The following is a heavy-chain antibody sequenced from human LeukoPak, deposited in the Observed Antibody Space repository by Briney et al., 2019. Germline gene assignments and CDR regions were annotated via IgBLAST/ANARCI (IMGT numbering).Heavy chain of an antibody. CDR2: IYHSGST. J-gene: IGHJ4*02. V-gene: IGHV4-38-2*02. CDR1: GYSISSGYY. D-gene: IGHD1-1*01. CDR3: PREVQLERRIDY. Sequence: SETLSLTCTVSGYSISSGYYWGWIRQPPGKGLEWIGSIYHSGSTYYNPSLKSRVTISVDTSKNQFSLKLSSVTAADTAVYYCPREVQLERRIDYWGQGTLVTVSS.